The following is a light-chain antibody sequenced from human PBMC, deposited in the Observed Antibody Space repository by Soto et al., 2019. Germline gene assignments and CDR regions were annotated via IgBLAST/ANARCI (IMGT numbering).Light chain of an antibody. CDR3: QQYETWPRT. V-gene: IGKV3-15*01. CDR1: QSIPNN. CDR2: AAH. J-gene: IGKJ1*01. Sequence: EIVMTQSPATLSVSPGERATLSCGASQSIPNNLAWYQQKPGQAPRLLIYAAHTRATGIPARFSGSGSGTEFTLTISSLQSEDFALYYCQQYETWPRTFGQGTKVEVK.